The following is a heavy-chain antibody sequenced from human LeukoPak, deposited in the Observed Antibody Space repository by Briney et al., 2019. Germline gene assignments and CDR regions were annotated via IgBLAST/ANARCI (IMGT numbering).Heavy chain of an antibody. V-gene: IGHV3-30*02. Sequence: GGSLRLSCAASGFTFSIYGMHWVRQAPGKGLEWVAFMWYDGSNKYYADSVKGRFTISRDNSKNTLYLQMNSLRAEDTAVYYCAKAPTYSGSHGYFDYWGQGTLVIVSS. D-gene: IGHD1-26*01. J-gene: IGHJ4*01. CDR2: MWYDGSNK. CDR1: GFTFSIYG. CDR3: AKAPTYSGSHGYFDY.